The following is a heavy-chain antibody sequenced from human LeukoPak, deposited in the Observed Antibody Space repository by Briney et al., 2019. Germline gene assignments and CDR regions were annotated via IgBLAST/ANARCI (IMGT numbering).Heavy chain of an antibody. CDR2: IYPDDSDT. CDR1: GYTFTNYW. Sequence: GESLKISCXASGYTFTNYWIGWVRQMPGKGLEWMGIIYPDDSDTKYSPSFQGHVTISVDESISTAYLQWSSLKASDTAIYYCARHEVGGDSSSGYEYYYYMDVWGKGTAVTVFS. CDR3: ARHEVGGDSSSGYEYYYYMDV. D-gene: IGHD3-3*01. V-gene: IGHV5-51*01. J-gene: IGHJ6*03.